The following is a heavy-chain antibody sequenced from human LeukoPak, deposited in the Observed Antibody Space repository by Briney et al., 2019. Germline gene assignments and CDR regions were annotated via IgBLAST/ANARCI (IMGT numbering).Heavy chain of an antibody. Sequence: PGGCLRLSCAASGFTFSSYWMHWVRQAPGKGLGWVSRICSDGSSASYADSVKGRFTISRDNAKNTLYLQMNSLRAEDTAVYYCARDRVPYYYDSSGSYSPDYWGQGTLVTVSS. CDR3: ARDRVPYYYDSSGSYSPDY. V-gene: IGHV3-74*01. D-gene: IGHD3-22*01. J-gene: IGHJ4*02. CDR1: GFTFSSYW. CDR2: ICSDGSSA.